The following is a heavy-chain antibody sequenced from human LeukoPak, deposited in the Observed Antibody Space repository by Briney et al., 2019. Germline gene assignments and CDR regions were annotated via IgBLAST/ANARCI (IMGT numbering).Heavy chain of an antibody. D-gene: IGHD6-19*01. CDR3: ARVPPAVGNWFDP. V-gene: IGHV1-2*02. CDR1: GYTFTGYY. Sequence: PGASVKVSCKASGYTFTGYYMHWVRQAPGQGLEWMGWINPNSGGTNYAQKFQGRVTMTRNTSISTAYMELSSLRSEDTAVYYCARVPPAVGNWFDPWGQGTLVTVSS. J-gene: IGHJ5*02. CDR2: INPNSGGT.